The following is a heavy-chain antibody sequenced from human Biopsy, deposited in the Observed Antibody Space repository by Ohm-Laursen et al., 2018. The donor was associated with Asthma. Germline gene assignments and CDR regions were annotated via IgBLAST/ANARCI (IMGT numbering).Heavy chain of an antibody. CDR2: IWYDGSKK. CDR1: GFSISSYG. CDR3: ARGREGSGSYFTSHWFDP. Sequence: SLRLSCAAPGFSISSYGMHWVRQAPGKGLEWVTLIWYDGSKKYYSESVKGRFTIARDNSKNTLYLQMNSLGVEDTAVYYCARGREGSGSYFTSHWFDPWGQGTLVTVSS. D-gene: IGHD3-10*01. J-gene: IGHJ5*02. V-gene: IGHV3-33*01.